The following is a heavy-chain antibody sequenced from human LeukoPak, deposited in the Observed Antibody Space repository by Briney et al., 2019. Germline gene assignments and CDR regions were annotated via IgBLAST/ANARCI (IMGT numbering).Heavy chain of an antibody. CDR3: ARAIGYTNGQNWFDP. CDR2: ISHSGST. V-gene: IGHV4-38-2*02. Sequence: SETPSLTCTVSGYSISINYYWGWIRQSPGKGLEWIGTISHSGSTYYNPSLKSRVTISLDTSKNQFSLKLGSVTAADTAVYFCARAIGYTNGQNWFDPWGQGTLVTVSS. J-gene: IGHJ5*02. D-gene: IGHD6-25*01. CDR1: GYSISINYY.